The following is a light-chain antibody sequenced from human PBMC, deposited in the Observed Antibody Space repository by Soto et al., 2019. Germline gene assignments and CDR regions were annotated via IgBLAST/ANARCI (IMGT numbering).Light chain of an antibody. Sequence: DIQLTQSPSFLSASVGDRVTITCRASQGISTYLAWYLQRPGKAPKLLIYGASTLQSGVPSRFSGGGSGTEFTLTSSSLQPEDFGTYYCQQLNSDWYAFGQGTKLEIK. V-gene: IGKV1-9*01. CDR3: QQLNSDWYA. CDR2: GAS. J-gene: IGKJ2*01. CDR1: QGISTY.